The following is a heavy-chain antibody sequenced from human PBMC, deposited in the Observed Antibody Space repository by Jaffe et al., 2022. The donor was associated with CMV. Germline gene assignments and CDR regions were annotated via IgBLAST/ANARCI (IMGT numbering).Heavy chain of an antibody. V-gene: IGHV3-7*01. CDR3: ARSGVAAAGTGLAY. CDR1: GFTFSSYW. CDR2: IKQDGSEK. Sequence: EVQLVESGGGLVQPGGSLRLSCAASGFTFSSYWMSWVRQAPGKGLEWVANIKQDGSEKYYVDSVKGRFTISRDNAKNSLYLQMNSLRAEDTAVYYCARSGVAAAGTGLAYWGQGTLVTVSS. J-gene: IGHJ4*02. D-gene: IGHD6-13*01.